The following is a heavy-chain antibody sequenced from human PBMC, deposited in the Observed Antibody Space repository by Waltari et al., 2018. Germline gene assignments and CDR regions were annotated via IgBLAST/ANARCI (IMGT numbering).Heavy chain of an antibody. D-gene: IGHD3-22*01. CDR2: IYYSGST. J-gene: IGHJ3*02. Sequence: QVQLQESGPGLVKPSETLSLTCTVSGGSISSYYWSWIRQPPGKGLEWIGYIYYSGSTNHNPSLKSRVTISVDTSKNQFSLKLSSVTAADTAVYYCARDSHYYDSSGYRRAFDIWGQGTMVTVSS. CDR1: GGSISSYY. CDR3: ARDSHYYDSSGYRRAFDI. V-gene: IGHV4-59*01.